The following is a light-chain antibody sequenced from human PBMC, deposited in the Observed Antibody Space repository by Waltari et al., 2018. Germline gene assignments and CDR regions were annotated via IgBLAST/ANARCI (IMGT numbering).Light chain of an antibody. CDR1: SGHSSYA. V-gene: IGLV4-69*01. J-gene: IGLJ1*01. CDR2: LNSDGSH. CDR3: QTWGTGV. Sequence: QLVLTQSPSASASLGASVKLTCTLSSGHSSYAIAWHQQQPEKGPRYLMKLNSDGSHGKGDGIPDRFSGSSSGAERYLTISSLQSEDEADYYCQTWGTGVFGTGTKVTVL.